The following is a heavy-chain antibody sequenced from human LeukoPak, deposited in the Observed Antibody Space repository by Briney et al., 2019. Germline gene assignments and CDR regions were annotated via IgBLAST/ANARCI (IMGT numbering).Heavy chain of an antibody. D-gene: IGHD2-2*01. CDR3: ARAPLTSGPDYALGYYYYYMDV. V-gene: IGHV1-69*05. CDR2: IIPIFGTA. CDR1: GGTFSSYA. Sequence: GASVKVSCKASGGTFSSYAISWVRQAPGQGLEWMGGIIPIFGTANYAQKFQGRVTITTDESTSTAYMELSSLRSEDTAVYYCARAPLTSGPDYALGYYYYYMDVWGKGTTVTVSS. J-gene: IGHJ6*03.